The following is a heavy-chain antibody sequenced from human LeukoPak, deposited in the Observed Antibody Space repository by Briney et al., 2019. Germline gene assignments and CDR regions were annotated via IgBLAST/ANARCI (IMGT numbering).Heavy chain of an antibody. Sequence: SETLSLTCTVSGGSISSSSYYWGWIRQPPGKGLEWIGEINHSGSTNYNPSLKSRVTISVDTSKNQFSLKLSSVTAADTAVYYCARRGLRNDYWGQGTLVTVSS. D-gene: IGHD3-10*01. CDR2: INHSGST. CDR3: ARRGLRNDY. J-gene: IGHJ4*02. V-gene: IGHV4-39*07. CDR1: GGSISSSSYY.